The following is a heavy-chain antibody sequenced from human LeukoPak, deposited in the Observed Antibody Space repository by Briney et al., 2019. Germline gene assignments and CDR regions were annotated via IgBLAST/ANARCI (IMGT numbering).Heavy chain of an antibody. V-gene: IGHV3-30*03. CDR2: ISYDGSNK. CDR3: ARDRVGAAAGTIHFDY. D-gene: IGHD6-13*01. J-gene: IGHJ4*02. Sequence: GRSLRLSCAASGFTFSSYGMHWVRQAPGKGLEWVAVISYDGSNKHYADSVKGRFTISRDNSKNTLYLQMNSLRAEDTAVYYCARDRVGAAAGTIHFDYWGQGTLVTVSS. CDR1: GFTFSSYG.